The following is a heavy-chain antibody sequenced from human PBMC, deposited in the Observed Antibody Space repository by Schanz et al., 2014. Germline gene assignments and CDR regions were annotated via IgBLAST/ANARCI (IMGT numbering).Heavy chain of an antibody. J-gene: IGHJ4*02. CDR3: ARANYRRKINFDY. Sequence: QEQLVESGGGLVKPGGSLRLSCAASGFTFRDYYMSWIRQAPGKGLEWVSDISSGSSYANYADSVKGRFTMSRDNSKNTLYLQMNSLRAEDTAVYYCARANYRRKINFDYWGRGTLVTVSS. CDR1: GFTFRDYY. CDR2: ISSGSSYA. V-gene: IGHV3-11*06. D-gene: IGHD3-10*01.